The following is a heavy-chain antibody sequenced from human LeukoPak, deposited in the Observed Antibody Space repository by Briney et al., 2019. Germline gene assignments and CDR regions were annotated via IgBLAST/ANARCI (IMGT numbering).Heavy chain of an antibody. CDR3: ARDVPYGESAWYFDY. Sequence: GASVKVSCKASGYTFTGYYMHWVRQAPGQGLEWMGWINPNSGGTNYAQMFQGRVTMTRDTSISTAYMELSSLRSDDTAVYYCARDVPYGESAWYFDYWGQGTLVTVSS. V-gene: IGHV1-2*02. CDR2: INPNSGGT. D-gene: IGHD4-17*01. J-gene: IGHJ4*02. CDR1: GYTFTGYY.